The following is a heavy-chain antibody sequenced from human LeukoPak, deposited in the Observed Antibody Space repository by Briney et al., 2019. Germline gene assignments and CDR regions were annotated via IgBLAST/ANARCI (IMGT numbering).Heavy chain of an antibody. CDR2: IRQDGDEK. V-gene: IGHV3-7*01. J-gene: IGHJ4*02. CDR3: ARGGDTSPGLDY. CDR1: GFSLSRYW. Sequence: GGSLRLSCTASGFSLSRYWMSWVRQAPGKGLEWVANIRQDGDEKHYVDSVKGRHTISRDNSKNSVYLQMTSLRAEDTAVYFCARGGDTSPGLDYWGQGALVTVSS.